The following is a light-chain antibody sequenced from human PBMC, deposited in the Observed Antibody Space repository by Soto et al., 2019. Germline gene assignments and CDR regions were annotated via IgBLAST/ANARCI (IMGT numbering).Light chain of an antibody. J-gene: IGLJ1*01. Sequence: QSVLTQPASVSGSPGQSITLSCTGTNSDIGGYNIVSWYQQHPGKAPKLMIYDVSIRPSGVSDRFSGSKSANTASLTISGLQPEDEADYYCTSYATGGTHVFGTGTKVTDL. CDR1: NSDIGGYNI. CDR3: TSYATGGTHV. V-gene: IGLV2-14*01. CDR2: DVS.